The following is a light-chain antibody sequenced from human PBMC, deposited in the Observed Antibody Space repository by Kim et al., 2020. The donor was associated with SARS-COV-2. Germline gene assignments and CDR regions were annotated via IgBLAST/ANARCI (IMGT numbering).Light chain of an antibody. J-gene: IGLJ2*01. Sequence: RQRVTISCSGSNSNIGNNGVNWYQHLPGQPPKLLIFYDDLLPSGVSDRFSGPKSGTSASLAISGLQSQDEATYYCAAWDDSLNGVVFGAGTQLTVL. CDR1: NSNIGNNG. CDR2: YDD. V-gene: IGLV1-36*01. CDR3: AAWDDSLNGVV.